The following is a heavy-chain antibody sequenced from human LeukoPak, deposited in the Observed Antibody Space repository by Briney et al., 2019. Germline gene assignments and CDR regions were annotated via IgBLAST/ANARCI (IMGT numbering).Heavy chain of an antibody. CDR1: GYTFTSYG. J-gene: IGHJ5*02. CDR3: ARDLTGYCSSTSCTNWFDP. CDR2: INPSGGST. D-gene: IGHD2-2*01. V-gene: IGHV1-46*04. Sequence: GASVNVSCTASGYTFTSYGISWVRQAPGQGREGMGIINPSGGSTSYEQTLQGRVTMTRDMSTSTVYMEMSSLRSEDTAVYYCARDLTGYCSSTSCTNWFDPWGQGTLVTVSS.